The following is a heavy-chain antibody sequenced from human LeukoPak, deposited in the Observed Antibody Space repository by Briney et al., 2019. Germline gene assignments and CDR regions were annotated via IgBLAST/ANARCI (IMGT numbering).Heavy chain of an antibody. CDR3: ARHSGSYNWFDP. D-gene: IGHD1-26*01. J-gene: IGHJ5*02. CDR1: GYTFTSYY. V-gene: IGHV1-46*01. Sequence: ASVKVSCKASGYTFTSYYMHWVRQAPGQGLEWMGIINPSGGSTSYAQKLQGRVTMTTDTSTSTAYMELRSLRSDDTAVYYCARHSGSYNWFDPWGQGTLVTVSS. CDR2: INPSGGST.